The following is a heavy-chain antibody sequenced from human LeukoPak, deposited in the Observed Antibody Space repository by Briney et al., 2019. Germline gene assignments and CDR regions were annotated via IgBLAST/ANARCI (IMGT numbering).Heavy chain of an antibody. CDR2: IYHSGST. V-gene: IGHV4-30-2*01. J-gene: IGHJ5*02. CDR1: GGSISSGGYS. D-gene: IGHD3-16*01. CDR3: AREGWDYHRRYNWFDP. Sequence: SETLSLTCAVSGGSISSGGYSWSWIRQPPGKGLEWIGYIYHSGSTYYNPSLKSRVTISVDTSKNQFSLKLSSVTAADTAVYYCAREGWDYHRRYNWFDPWGQGTLVTVSS.